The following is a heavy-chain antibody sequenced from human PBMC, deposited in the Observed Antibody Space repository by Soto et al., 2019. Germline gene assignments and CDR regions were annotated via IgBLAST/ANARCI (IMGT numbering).Heavy chain of an antibody. CDR2: IYHSGST. J-gene: IGHJ4*02. D-gene: IGHD5-12*01. V-gene: IGHV4-30-2*01. Sequence: QLQLQESGSGLVKPSQTLSLTCAVSGGSISSGGYSWSWIRQPPGKGLEWIGYIYHSGSTYYNPSPKGRVPISVDKSKNQFPLKLSSVAAADTAVYYCAGGSGVARNYWGQGTLVTVSS. CDR3: AGGSGVARNY. CDR1: GGSISSGGYS.